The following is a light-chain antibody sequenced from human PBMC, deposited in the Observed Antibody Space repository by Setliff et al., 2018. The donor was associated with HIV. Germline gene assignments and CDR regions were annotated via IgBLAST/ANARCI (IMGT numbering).Light chain of an antibody. CDR2: EVT. J-gene: IGLJ1*01. Sequence: ALAQPPSASGSPGQSVTISCTGASSDVGVYNYVSWFQQHPGKAPKLMIYEVTKRPSGVPDRFSGSKSGNTASLTVSGLQAEDEADYYCGSYAGSKSYVFGTGTKVTV. CDR3: GSYAGSKSYV. CDR1: SSDVGVYNY. V-gene: IGLV2-8*01.